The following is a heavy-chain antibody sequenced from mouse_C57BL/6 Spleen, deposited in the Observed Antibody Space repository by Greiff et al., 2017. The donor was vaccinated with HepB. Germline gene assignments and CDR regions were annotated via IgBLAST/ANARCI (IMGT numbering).Heavy chain of an antibody. CDR1: GYTFTSYG. D-gene: IGHD1-1*01. J-gene: IGHJ2*01. CDR2: IYPRSGNT. V-gene: IGHV1-81*01. Sequence: QVQLKESGAELARPGASVKLSCKASGYTFTSYGISWVKQRTGQGLEWIGEIYPRSGNTYYNEKFKGKATLTADKSSSTAYMELRSLTSEDSAVYFCASARITTVVATDYWGQGTTLTVSS. CDR3: ASARITTVVATDY.